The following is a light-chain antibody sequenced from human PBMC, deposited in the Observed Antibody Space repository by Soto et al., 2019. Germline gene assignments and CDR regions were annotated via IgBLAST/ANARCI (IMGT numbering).Light chain of an antibody. CDR2: KVS. CDR3: MQGTHWPIT. Sequence: DVVMTQSPLSLPVTLGQPASISCRSNQSLVHSDGIAYFSWFQQRTGRSPRRLIYKVSNRDSGVPARFSGSGSGTDFALKISRVEAEDVGVYYCMQGTHWPITFGQGTRMEL. J-gene: IGKJ5*01. CDR1: QSLVHSDGIAY. V-gene: IGKV2-30*02.